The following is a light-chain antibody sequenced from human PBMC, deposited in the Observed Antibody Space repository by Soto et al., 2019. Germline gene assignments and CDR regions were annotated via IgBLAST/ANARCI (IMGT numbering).Light chain of an antibody. J-gene: IGKJ3*01. CDR1: QSVSSSY. Sequence: DIVLTQSPGTLSLSPGERATLSCRASQSVSSSYLAWYQQKPGEAPRLLIYAASSRATGIPDRFSGSGSGTYFTLTISRLEPEDVALYYCQQYGSSFTFGPGTKVDIK. CDR2: AAS. V-gene: IGKV3-20*01. CDR3: QQYGSSFT.